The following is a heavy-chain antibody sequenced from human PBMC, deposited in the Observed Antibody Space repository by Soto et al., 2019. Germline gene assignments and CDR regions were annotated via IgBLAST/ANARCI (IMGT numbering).Heavy chain of an antibody. J-gene: IGHJ6*02. CDR1: GFTFSTYA. CDR3: GKGMGPEGYHYYGMDV. D-gene: IGHD1-26*01. V-gene: IGHV3-23*01. Sequence: EAQLLESGGGLVQPGGSQRLSCAASGFTFSTYAMSWVRQAPGKGLEWVSSISGSGGSTYYADSVKGRFTISRDNSKNTLYLEMNSLRAEDKAVFYCGKGMGPEGYHYYGMDVWGHGTPVTVSS. CDR2: ISGSGGST.